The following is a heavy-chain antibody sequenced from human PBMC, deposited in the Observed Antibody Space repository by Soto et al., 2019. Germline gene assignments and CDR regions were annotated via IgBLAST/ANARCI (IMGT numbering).Heavy chain of an antibody. CDR3: AKAWEVNWFVP. D-gene: IGHD1-26*01. J-gene: IGHJ5*02. CDR2: INSDGSST. Sequence: HPGGSLRLSSAASGFTFSTYWMHWVRQAPGKGLVWVSRINSDGSSTSYADSVKGRFTISRDNAKNTLYLQMNSLRADDTAVYYCAKAWEVNWFVPWGQGTLVTVSS. CDR1: GFTFSTYW. V-gene: IGHV3-74*01.